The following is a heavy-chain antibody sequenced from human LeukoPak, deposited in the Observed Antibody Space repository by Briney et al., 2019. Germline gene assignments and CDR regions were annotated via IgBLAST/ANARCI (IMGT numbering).Heavy chain of an antibody. CDR3: ARDSGWSSYGLFGAFDI. CDR2: IYYSGST. J-gene: IGHJ3*02. D-gene: IGHD5-18*01. CDR1: GGSISSGGYY. V-gene: IGHV4-61*08. Sequence: PSETLSLTCTVSGGSISSGGYYWSWIRQHPGKGLEWIGYIYYSGSTNYNPSLKSRVTISVDTSKNQFSLKLSSVTAADTAVYYCARDSGWSSYGLFGAFDIWGQGTMVTVSS.